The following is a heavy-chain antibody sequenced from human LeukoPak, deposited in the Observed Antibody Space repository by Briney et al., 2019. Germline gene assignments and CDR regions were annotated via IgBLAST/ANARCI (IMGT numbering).Heavy chain of an antibody. J-gene: IGHJ5*02. D-gene: IGHD6-13*01. V-gene: IGHV4-59*08. CDR1: GGSISSYY. Sequence: SETLSLTCTVSGGSISSYYWSWVRQPPGKGLEWIGYIDNSGSTTYDPSLKSRVSISVDTSKNQFSLRLSSVTAADTAMYYCARRRDNSSSRRDFDPWGQGTLVTVSS. CDR2: IDNSGST. CDR3: ARRRDNSSSRRDFDP.